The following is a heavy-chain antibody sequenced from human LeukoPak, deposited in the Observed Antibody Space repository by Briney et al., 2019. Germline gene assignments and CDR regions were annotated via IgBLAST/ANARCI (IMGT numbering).Heavy chain of an antibody. Sequence: PGGSLRLSCAASGFTFSSYGMHWVRQAPGKGLEWVAFIRYDGSNKYYADSVKGRFTISRDNSKNTLYLQMNSLRAEDTAVYYCAISTTVVTPFDYWGRGTLVTVSS. CDR2: IRYDGSNK. D-gene: IGHD4-23*01. V-gene: IGHV3-30*02. CDR3: AISTTVVTPFDY. J-gene: IGHJ4*02. CDR1: GFTFSSYG.